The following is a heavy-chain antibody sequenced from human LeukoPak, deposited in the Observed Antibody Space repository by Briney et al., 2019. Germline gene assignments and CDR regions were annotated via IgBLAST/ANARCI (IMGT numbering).Heavy chain of an antibody. V-gene: IGHV3-7*01. CDR1: GFTFSSYW. Sequence: GGSLRLSCAASGFTFSSYWMSWVRQAPGKGLEWVANIKQDGSEEYYVDSVKGRFTISRDNAKNSLYLQMNSLRAEDTAVYYCARAETTAAPNYYYYYYMDVWGKGTTVTVSS. CDR3: ARAETTAAPNYYYYYYMDV. J-gene: IGHJ6*03. D-gene: IGHD4-17*01. CDR2: IKQDGSEE.